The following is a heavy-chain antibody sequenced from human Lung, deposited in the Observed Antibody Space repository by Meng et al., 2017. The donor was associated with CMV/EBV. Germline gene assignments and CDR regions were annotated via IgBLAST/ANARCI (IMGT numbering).Heavy chain of an antibody. CDR2: IPHRGSS. CDR1: GDSITNHNW. D-gene: IGHD3-10*01. CDR3: LRRSGGSV. V-gene: IGHV4-4*02. Sequence: QVQVAGSGPALVKPSETPSLTCAVSGDSITNHNWWAWVRQPPGKGLEWIGEIPHRGSSAYNPSLKSRVSMSIDKSKNQFSLKLTSVTAADTAVYHCLRRSGGSVWGQGTLVTVSS. J-gene: IGHJ1*01.